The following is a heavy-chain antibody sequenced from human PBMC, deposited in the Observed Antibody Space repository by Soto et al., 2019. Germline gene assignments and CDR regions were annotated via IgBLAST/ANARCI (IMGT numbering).Heavy chain of an antibody. CDR1: GGSITSGPYY. D-gene: IGHD1-26*01. CDR2: IYYTGRT. V-gene: IGHV4-31*03. CDR3: ARDRSGRPDH. Sequence: QVQLQESGPGLVKPSQTLSLTCTVFGGSITSGPYYWSWIRQHPGKGLEWIGYIYYTGRTNYNPSRQSRLSMSVDTSKNQYTLKSTSVTAGDTALYFSARDRSGRPDHWGPGTLVTVSS. J-gene: IGHJ5*02.